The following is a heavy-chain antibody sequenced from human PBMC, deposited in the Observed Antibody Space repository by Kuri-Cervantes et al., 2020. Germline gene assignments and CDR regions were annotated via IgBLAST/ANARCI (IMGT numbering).Heavy chain of an antibody. V-gene: IGHV3-21*03. CDR3: ARAVRIAAAVHYFDY. J-gene: IGHJ4*02. CDR1: GFTFSSYS. CDR2: ISSSSSYI. D-gene: IGHD6-13*01. Sequence: GESLKISCAASGFTFSSYSMNWVRQAPGKGLEWVSSISSSSSYIYYADSVKGRFTISRDKAKNSLYLQMNSLRAEDTAVYYCARAVRIAAAVHYFDYWGQGTLVTVSS.